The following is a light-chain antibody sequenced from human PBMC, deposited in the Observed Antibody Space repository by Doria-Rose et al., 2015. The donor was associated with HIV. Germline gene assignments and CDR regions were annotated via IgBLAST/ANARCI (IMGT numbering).Light chain of an antibody. CDR3: QQSYSSPS. CDR2: AAS. V-gene: IGKV1-39*01. J-gene: IGKJ3*01. CDR1: QSISTF. Sequence: DIQMTQSPSSLSASVGDRVTITCRASQSISTFLNWYQQKPGKAPKLLIYAASSLQGGVPSRFSGSGSGTDFTLTISSLQPEDFATYYCQQSYSSPSFGPGTKVDI.